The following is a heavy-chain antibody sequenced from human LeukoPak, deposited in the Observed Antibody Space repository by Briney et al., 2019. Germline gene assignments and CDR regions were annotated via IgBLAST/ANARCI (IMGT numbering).Heavy chain of an antibody. D-gene: IGHD6-19*01. CDR1: GGSISSYY. CDR3: ARHFGSGWPNGAFDI. Sequence: PSETLSLTCTVSGGSISSYYWGWVRQPPGKGLEWIGYIYYSGSTNYNPSLKSRVTISVDTSKNQFSLKLSSVTAADTAVYYCARHFGSGWPNGAFDIWGQGTMVTVSS. V-gene: IGHV4-59*08. CDR2: IYYSGST. J-gene: IGHJ3*02.